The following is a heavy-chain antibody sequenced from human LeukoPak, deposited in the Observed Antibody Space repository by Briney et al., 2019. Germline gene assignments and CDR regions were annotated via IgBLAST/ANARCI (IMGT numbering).Heavy chain of an antibody. CDR3: AREGRDSSGWYED. Sequence: SETLSLTCAVYGGSFSGYYWSWIRQPPGKGLEWIGEINHSGSTNYNPSLKSRVTISVDTSKNQFSLKLSSVTAADTAVYYCAREGRDSSGWYEDWGQGTLVTVSS. CDR2: INHSGST. CDR1: GGSFSGYY. D-gene: IGHD6-19*01. J-gene: IGHJ4*02. V-gene: IGHV4-34*01.